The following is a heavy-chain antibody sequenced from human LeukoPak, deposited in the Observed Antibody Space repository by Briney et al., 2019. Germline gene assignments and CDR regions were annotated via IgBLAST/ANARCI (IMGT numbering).Heavy chain of an antibody. J-gene: IGHJ5*02. D-gene: IGHD3-10*01. CDR3: AREGYYYGSGNNWFDP. CDR1: GFTFGSYA. V-gene: IGHV3-30*04. Sequence: GGSLRLSCAASGFTFGSYAMHWVRQAPGKGLEWVAFISYDGSNKYYADSVKGRFTISRVNSKNTLYLQMNSLRAEDTAVYYCAREGYYYGSGNNWFDPWGQGTLVTVSS. CDR2: ISYDGSNK.